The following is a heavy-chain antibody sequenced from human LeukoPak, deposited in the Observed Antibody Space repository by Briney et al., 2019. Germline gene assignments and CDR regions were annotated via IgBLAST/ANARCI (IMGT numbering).Heavy chain of an antibody. V-gene: IGHV4-59*01. CDR2: IYYSGST. D-gene: IGHD6-19*01. Sequence: PSETLSLTCTVSGGSISSYYWSWIRQPPGKGLEWIGYIYYSGSTNYNPSLKSRVTISVDTSKNQFSLKLSSVTAADTAVYYCARGNIAVAGVIDSWGQGTLVTVSS. CDR1: GGSISSYY. CDR3: ARGNIAVAGVIDS. J-gene: IGHJ4*02.